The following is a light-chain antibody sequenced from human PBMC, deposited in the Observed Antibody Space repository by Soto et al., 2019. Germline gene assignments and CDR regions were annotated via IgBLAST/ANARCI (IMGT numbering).Light chain of an antibody. CDR3: SSYTSSSTYV. Sequence: QSVLTQSASVSGSPGQSITISCTGTSSDVGGYNYVSWYQQHPSKAPKRMIYEVSNRPSGVSNRFSGSKSGNTALLTISGLQAEDEADYYCSSYTSSSTYVFGTGTKVTVL. CDR2: EVS. J-gene: IGLJ1*01. CDR1: SSDVGGYNY. V-gene: IGLV2-14*01.